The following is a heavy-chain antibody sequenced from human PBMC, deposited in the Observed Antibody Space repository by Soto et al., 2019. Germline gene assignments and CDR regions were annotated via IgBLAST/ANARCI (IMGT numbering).Heavy chain of an antibody. CDR1: GFTFSSYG. D-gene: IGHD1-26*01. J-gene: IGHJ4*02. V-gene: IGHV3-30*18. CDR2: ISYDGSNK. Sequence: QVQLVESGGGVVQPGRSLRLSCAASGFTFSSYGMHWVRQAPGKGLEWVAVISYDGSNKYYADSVKGRFTISRDNSKNTLYLQMNSLGAEDTAVYYCAKDEEEGATHFDYWGQGTLVTVSS. CDR3: AKDEEEGATHFDY.